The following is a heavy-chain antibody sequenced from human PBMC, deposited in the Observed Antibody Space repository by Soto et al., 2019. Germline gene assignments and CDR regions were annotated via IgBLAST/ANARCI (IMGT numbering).Heavy chain of an antibody. V-gene: IGHV4-59*01. Sequence: SVTLSLTCTVSGGSISSYYWSWIRQPPGKGLEWIGYIYYSGSTNYNPSLKSRVTISVDTSKNQFSLKLSSVTAADTAVYYCARKFGYSYGYAFDPWAQGTLVTVS. D-gene: IGHD5-18*01. CDR1: GGSISSYY. J-gene: IGHJ5*02. CDR3: ARKFGYSYGYAFDP. CDR2: IYYSGST.